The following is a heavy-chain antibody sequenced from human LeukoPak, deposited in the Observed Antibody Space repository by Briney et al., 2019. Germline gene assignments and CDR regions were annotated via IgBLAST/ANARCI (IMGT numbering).Heavy chain of an antibody. J-gene: IGHJ4*02. Sequence: SQTLSLTCTVSGGSISSGSYYWSWIRQPAGKGLEWIGRIYTSGSTNYNPSLKSRVTISVDTSKNQFSLKLSSVTAADTAVYYCARLFYDSSGYYDYYFDYWGQGTLVTVSS. V-gene: IGHV4-61*02. CDR1: GGSISSGSYY. CDR3: ARLFYDSSGYYDYYFDY. D-gene: IGHD3-22*01. CDR2: IYTSGST.